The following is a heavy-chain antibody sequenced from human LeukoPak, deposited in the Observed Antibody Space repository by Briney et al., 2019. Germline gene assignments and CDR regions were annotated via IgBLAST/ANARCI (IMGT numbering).Heavy chain of an antibody. D-gene: IGHD3-22*01. Sequence: GGSLRLSCAASGFTFSSYGMHWVRQAPGKGLEWVAVIWYDGSNKYYADSVKGRFTISRDNSKNTLYLQMNSLRAEDTAVYYCARDLPSLGGSGYHQHWGQGTLVTVSS. CDR3: ARDLPSLGGSGYHQH. V-gene: IGHV3-33*01. CDR2: IWYDGSNK. J-gene: IGHJ1*01. CDR1: GFTFSSYG.